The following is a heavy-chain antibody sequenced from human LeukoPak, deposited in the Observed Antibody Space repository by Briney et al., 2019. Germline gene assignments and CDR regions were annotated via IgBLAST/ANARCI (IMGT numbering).Heavy chain of an antibody. CDR2: ISGSGGST. J-gene: IGHJ4*02. CDR3: AKDHRPGPFNYDGSGSPIDY. Sequence: GRSLRLSCAASGFTFSSYAMSWVRQAPGKGLEWVSAISGSGGSTYYAGSVKGRFTISRDNSKNTLYLQMNSLRAEDTAVYYCAKDHRPGPFNYDGSGSPIDYWGQGTLVTVSS. V-gene: IGHV3-23*01. D-gene: IGHD3-22*01. CDR1: GFTFSSYA.